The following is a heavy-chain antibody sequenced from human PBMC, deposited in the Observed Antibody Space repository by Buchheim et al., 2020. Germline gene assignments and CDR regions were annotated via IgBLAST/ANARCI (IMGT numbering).Heavy chain of an antibody. CDR3: ARVPTVTYIDPVRYFDL. CDR2: IYHSGST. J-gene: IGHJ2*01. Sequence: HVQLQESVPGLVKPSVTLSLTCAVSXCSIILCYCWSWFRQPPGKGLEWIGEIYHSGSTNYNPSLKSRATISVDKSKNQFSLNLSSVTAADTAVYYCARVPTVTYIDPVRYFDLWGRGTL. D-gene: IGHD4-17*01. V-gene: IGHV4-4*02. CDR1: XCSIILCYC.